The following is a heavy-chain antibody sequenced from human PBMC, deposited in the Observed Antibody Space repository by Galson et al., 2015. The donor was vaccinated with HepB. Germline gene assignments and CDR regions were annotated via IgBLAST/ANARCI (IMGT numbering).Heavy chain of an antibody. Sequence: SLRLSCAASGFTFSRYSMNWVRQAPGKGLECVSYITSSGTTIYYADSVKGRFTISRDNAKNSLYLQMNSLRDEDTAVYYCARARREWNDCNDSWGQGTLVTVAS. CDR1: GFTFSRYS. CDR3: ARARREWNDCNDS. D-gene: IGHD1-1*01. CDR2: ITSSGTTI. J-gene: IGHJ5*02. V-gene: IGHV3-48*02.